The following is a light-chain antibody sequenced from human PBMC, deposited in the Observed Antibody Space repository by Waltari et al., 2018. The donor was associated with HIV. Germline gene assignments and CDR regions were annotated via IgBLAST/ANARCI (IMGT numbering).Light chain of an antibody. CDR1: SSDVGVDNY. Sequence: QSALTQPRSVSGSPGQSVTISCPGTSSDVGVDNYVSWYQQFSDKAPKLTIYDVTKRPSGVPDRFSGSKSGNTASLTIRGLQAEDEADYYCCSFSGNYTSYVFGTGTKVTVL. J-gene: IGLJ1*01. CDR2: DVT. CDR3: CSFSGNYTSYV. V-gene: IGLV2-11*01.